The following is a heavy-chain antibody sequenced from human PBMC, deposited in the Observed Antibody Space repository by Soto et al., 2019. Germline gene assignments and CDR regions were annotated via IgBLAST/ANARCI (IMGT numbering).Heavy chain of an antibody. D-gene: IGHD2-15*01. V-gene: IGHV4-39*01. Sequence: KQSQTLSLTCTVSGGSISSSSYYWGWIRQPPGKGLEWIGSIYYSGSTYYNPSLKSRVTISVDTSKNQFSLKLSSVTAADTAVYYCARLYCSGGSCYAYYYYYMDVWGKGTTVTVSS. CDR1: GGSISSSSYY. CDR3: ARLYCSGGSCYAYYYYYMDV. CDR2: IYYSGST. J-gene: IGHJ6*03.